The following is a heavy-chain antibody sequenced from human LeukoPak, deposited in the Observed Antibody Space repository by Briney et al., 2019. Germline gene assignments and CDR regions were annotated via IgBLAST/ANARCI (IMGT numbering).Heavy chain of an antibody. V-gene: IGHV3-64*04. Sequence: PGGSLRLSCSVSGFTFSTYVMHWVRQAPGKGLEYVSAISSNGDNTYYADSVKGRFTISRDNAKNSLYLQMNSLRAEDTAVYYCATTSYGDYSNDYWGQGTLVTVSS. CDR2: ISSNGDNT. D-gene: IGHD4-17*01. J-gene: IGHJ4*02. CDR1: GFTFSTYV. CDR3: ATTSYGDYSNDY.